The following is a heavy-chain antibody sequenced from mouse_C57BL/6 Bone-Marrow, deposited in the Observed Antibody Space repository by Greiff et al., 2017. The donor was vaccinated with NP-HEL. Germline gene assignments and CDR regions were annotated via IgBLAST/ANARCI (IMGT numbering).Heavy chain of an antibody. CDR3: AREGDGYYVDY. CDR1: GYTFTSYW. D-gene: IGHD2-3*01. V-gene: IGHV1-50*01. CDR2: IDPSDSYT. J-gene: IGHJ2*01. Sequence: QVQLQQSGAELVKPGASVKLSCKASGYTFTSYWMQWVKQRPGQGLEWIGEIDPSDSYTNYNQKFKGKATLTVDTSSSTAYMQLSSLTSEDSAVYYCAREGDGYYVDYWGQGTTLTVSS.